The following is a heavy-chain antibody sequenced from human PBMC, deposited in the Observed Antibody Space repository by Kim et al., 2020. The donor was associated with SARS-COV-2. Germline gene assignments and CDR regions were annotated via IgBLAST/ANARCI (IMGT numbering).Heavy chain of an antibody. CDR3: TPEFTIFGVVTSPL. D-gene: IGHD3-3*01. V-gene: IGHV3-73*01. J-gene: IGHJ4*02. Sequence: AASVKGRFTISRDDSKNTAYLQMNSLKTEDTAVYYCTPEFTIFGVVTSPLWGQGTLVTVSS.